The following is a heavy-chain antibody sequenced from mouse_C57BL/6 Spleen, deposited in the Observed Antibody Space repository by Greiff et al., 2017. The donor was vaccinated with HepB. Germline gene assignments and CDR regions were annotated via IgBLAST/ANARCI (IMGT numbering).Heavy chain of an antibody. J-gene: IGHJ2*01. D-gene: IGHD2-4*01. CDR1: GYTFTSYW. V-gene: IGHV1-69*01. Sequence: VQLQQPGAELVMPGASVKLSCKASGYTFTSYWMHWVKQRPGQGLGWIGEIDPSDSYTNYNQKFKGKSTLTVDKSSSTAYMQLSSLTSEDSAVYYCARYHDYEGTYFDYWGQGTTLTVSS. CDR3: ARYHDYEGTYFDY. CDR2: IDPSDSYT.